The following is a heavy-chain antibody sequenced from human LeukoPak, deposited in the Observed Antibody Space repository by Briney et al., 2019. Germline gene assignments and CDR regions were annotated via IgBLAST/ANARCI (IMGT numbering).Heavy chain of an antibody. V-gene: IGHV4-39*07. CDR1: GGSISSTSYY. D-gene: IGHD3-9*01. CDR2: INYSGTT. Sequence: SETLSLTCTVSGGSISSTSYYWGWIRQPPGKGLEWIGSINYSGTTYYNPSLKSRLTISVDTSKNQFSLKLSSVTAADTAVYYCARVCLTGYWSCFDYWGQGTLVTVSS. CDR3: ARVCLTGYWSCFDY. J-gene: IGHJ4*02.